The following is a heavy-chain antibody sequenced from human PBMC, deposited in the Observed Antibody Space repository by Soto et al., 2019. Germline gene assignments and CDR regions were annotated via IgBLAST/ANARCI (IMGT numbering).Heavy chain of an antibody. Sequence: GASVKVSCKVSGYTLTELSMHWVRQAPGKGLEWVGGFDPEDGETIYAQKFQGRVTMTEDTSTDTAYMELSSLRSEDTAVYYCASGCSGGSCYSTKNYYYGMDVWGQGTTVTVSS. V-gene: IGHV1-24*01. D-gene: IGHD2-15*01. J-gene: IGHJ6*02. CDR2: FDPEDGET. CDR3: ASGCSGGSCYSTKNYYYGMDV. CDR1: GYTLTELS.